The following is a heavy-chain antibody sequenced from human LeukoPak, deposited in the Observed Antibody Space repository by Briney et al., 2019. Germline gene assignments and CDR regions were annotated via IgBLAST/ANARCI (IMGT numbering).Heavy chain of an antibody. CDR2: ISGSGGST. V-gene: IGHV3-23*01. J-gene: IGHJ5*02. Sequence: AGGSLRLSCAASGLTFSSYAMSWVRQAPGKGLEWVSAISGSGGSTYYADSVKGRFTISRDNSKNTLYLQMNSLRAEDTAVYYCAKERSSGWYLHNWFDPWGQGTLITVSS. CDR1: GLTFSSYA. D-gene: IGHD6-19*01. CDR3: AKERSSGWYLHNWFDP.